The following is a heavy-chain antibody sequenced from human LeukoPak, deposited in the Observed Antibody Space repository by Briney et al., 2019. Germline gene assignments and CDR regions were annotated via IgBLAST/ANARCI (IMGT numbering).Heavy chain of an antibody. J-gene: IGHJ4*02. V-gene: IGHV3-48*01. CDR3: ASTSIIRGYDHDQFY. D-gene: IGHD5-12*01. CDR1: GFTFSSHS. Sequence: GGSLRLSCAASGFTFSSHSMNWVRQAPGKGLEWVSYISSSSTTIYYADSVEGRFAISRDNAKNSLYLQMNSLRVEDTAVYYCASTSIIRGYDHDQFYWGQGTLVTVSS. CDR2: ISSSSTTI.